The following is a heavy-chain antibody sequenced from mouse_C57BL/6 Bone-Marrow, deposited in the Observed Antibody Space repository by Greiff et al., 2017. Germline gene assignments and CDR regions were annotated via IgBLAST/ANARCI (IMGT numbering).Heavy chain of an antibody. CDR2: IYPRSGNT. CDR3: ARGCPWFAY. CDR1: GYTFTSYG. Sequence: QVQLQQSGAELARPGASVKLSCKASGYTFTSYGISWVKQRPGQGLEWIGEIYPRSGNTYYNEKFKGKATLTADKSSSTAYMELRSLTSEDAAVYFCARGCPWFAYWGQGTLVTVSA. V-gene: IGHV1-81*01. J-gene: IGHJ3*01.